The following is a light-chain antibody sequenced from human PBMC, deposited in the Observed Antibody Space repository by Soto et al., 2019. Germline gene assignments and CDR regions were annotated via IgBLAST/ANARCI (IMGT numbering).Light chain of an antibody. CDR2: SND. CDR3: ATWDDSLNGWV. Sequence: QSVLTQPPSASGTPGQRVTISCSGSSSNIGINTVNWYQVLPGTAPKLLIYSNDQRPSGVPDRFSASKSGTSASLAISGLQSEDEADYYCATWDDSLNGWVFGGGTKLTVL. J-gene: IGLJ3*02. CDR1: SSNIGINT. V-gene: IGLV1-44*01.